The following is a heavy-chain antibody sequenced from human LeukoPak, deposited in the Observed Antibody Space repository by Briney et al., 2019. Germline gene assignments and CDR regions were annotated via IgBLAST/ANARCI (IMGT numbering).Heavy chain of an antibody. Sequence: GGSLRLSCVASGFTFSSYWMSWVRQAPGKGLEWVANIKQDGNEKYYVDSVKGRFTISRDNAKNSLYLQMNSLRAEDTAVYYCARGFLEWLINIYYFDYWGQGTLVTVSS. V-gene: IGHV3-7*01. CDR2: IKQDGNEK. D-gene: IGHD3-3*01. CDR3: ARGFLEWLINIYYFDY. CDR1: GFTFSSYW. J-gene: IGHJ4*02.